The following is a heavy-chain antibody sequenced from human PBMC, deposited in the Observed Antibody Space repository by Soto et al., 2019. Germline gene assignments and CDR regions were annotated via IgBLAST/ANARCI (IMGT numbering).Heavy chain of an antibody. CDR1: GFTFSSYA. J-gene: IGHJ6*02. Sequence: GGSMRLSCAASGFTFSSYAMSWVRQAPGKGLEWVSAISGSGGSTYYADSVKGRFTISRDNSKNTLYLQMNSLRAEDTAVYYCAKDLDYYYYGMDVWGQGTTVTVSS. CDR2: ISGSGGST. CDR3: AKDLDYYYYGMDV. V-gene: IGHV3-23*01.